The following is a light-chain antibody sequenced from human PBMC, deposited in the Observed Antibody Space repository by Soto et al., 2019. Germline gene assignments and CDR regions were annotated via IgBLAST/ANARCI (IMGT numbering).Light chain of an antibody. Sequence: DIQMTQSPSSLSASIGDRVTITCRASQDIRNDLGWYQQKPGKAPERLISAASSLQSDVPSRFSGSVSETEFSLTISRLQPEDFATYCCLQYNTFPLTFGPGTKVDIK. CDR2: AAS. CDR3: LQYNTFPLT. CDR1: QDIRND. J-gene: IGKJ3*01. V-gene: IGKV1-17*01.